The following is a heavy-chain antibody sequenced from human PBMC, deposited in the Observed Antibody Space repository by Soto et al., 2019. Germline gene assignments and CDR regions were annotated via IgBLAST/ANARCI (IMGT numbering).Heavy chain of an antibody. J-gene: IGHJ6*02. Sequence: VQLLESGGGLVQPGGSLRLSCAASGFTFSSHVMTWVRQGPGKGLQWVSTINSGGVTYYADSVKGRFTISRDNSRNTLYLQMNSLSAEDTAVYYCARFIVEIGAAGWGRPMDVWGQGTTVTVSS. CDR1: GFTFSSHV. CDR3: ARFIVEIGAAGWGRPMDV. CDR2: INSGGVT. D-gene: IGHD2-2*01. V-gene: IGHV3-23*01.